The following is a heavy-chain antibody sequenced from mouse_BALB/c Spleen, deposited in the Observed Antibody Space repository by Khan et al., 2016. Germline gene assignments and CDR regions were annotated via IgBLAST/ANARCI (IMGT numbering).Heavy chain of an antibody. J-gene: IGHJ3*01. Sequence: VQLQQSGAELVKPGASVKLSCTASGFNIKDTYMHWVKQRPEQGLEWIGRIDPANGNTKYNPKFQGKATITADTSSNTAYLQLSGLTSEDTAVYYWARSAHDYDVGFAYWGQGTLFTVSA. CDR3: ARSAHDYDVGFAY. V-gene: IGHV14-3*02. D-gene: IGHD2-4*01. CDR2: IDPANGNT. CDR1: GFNIKDTY.